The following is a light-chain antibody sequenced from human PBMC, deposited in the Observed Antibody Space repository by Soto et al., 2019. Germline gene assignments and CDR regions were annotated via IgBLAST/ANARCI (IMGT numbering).Light chain of an antibody. Sequence: QSVLTQPASVSGSPGQSITISCTGTSSDVGGYNYVSWYQQHPGKAPKLMIYEVSNRPSGVSNRFSGSKSGNTASLTISGLQAEDEADYYCSSYTSSSTLYVFGTGNKLTVL. J-gene: IGLJ1*01. CDR1: SSDVGGYNY. CDR2: EVS. CDR3: SSYTSSSTLYV. V-gene: IGLV2-14*01.